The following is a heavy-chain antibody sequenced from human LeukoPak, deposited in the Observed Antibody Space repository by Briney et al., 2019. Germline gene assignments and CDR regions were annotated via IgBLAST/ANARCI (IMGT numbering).Heavy chain of an antibody. CDR1: GFTFSSYA. J-gene: IGHJ4*02. CDR2: ISYDGSNK. Sequence: GGSLRLSCAASGFTFSSYAMHWVRQAPGKGLEWVAVISYDGSNKYYADSVKGRFTISRDNSKNTLYLQMNSLRAEDTAVYYCASGPAMVPLDYWGQGTLVTVSS. CDR3: ASGPAMVPLDY. V-gene: IGHV3-30*04. D-gene: IGHD5-18*01.